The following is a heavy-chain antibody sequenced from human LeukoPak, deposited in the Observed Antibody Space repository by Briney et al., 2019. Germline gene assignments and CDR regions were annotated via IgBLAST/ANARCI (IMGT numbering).Heavy chain of an antibody. CDR3: ARLTRFVSGVLNPLDS. CDR2: VYSSGYT. CDR1: GGSIGNYC. D-gene: IGHD3-3*01. V-gene: IGHV4-59*08. J-gene: IGHJ4*02. Sequence: SETLSLTCTVSGGSIGNYCWSWIRQPPGKGLEWIGYVYSSGYTNYNPSLKSRVTISVDTSNNQFSLRLSSVTAADTAVYYCARLTRFVSGVLNPLDSWGQGTLVTVSS.